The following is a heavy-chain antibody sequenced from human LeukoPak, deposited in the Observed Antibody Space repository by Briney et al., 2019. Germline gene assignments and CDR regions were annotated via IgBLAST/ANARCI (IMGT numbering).Heavy chain of an antibody. J-gene: IGHJ6*02. CDR2: ISGDGGST. CDR3: AKDIVVVPAAMDYYYGMDV. V-gene: IGHV3-43*02. D-gene: IGHD2-2*01. CDR1: GFTFSSYA. Sequence: TGGSLRLSCEVSGFTFSSYAMNWVRQAPGKGLEWVSLISGDGGSTYYADSVKGRFTISRDNSKNSLYLQMNSLRTEDTALYYCAKDIVVVPAAMDYYYGMDVWGQGTTVTVSS.